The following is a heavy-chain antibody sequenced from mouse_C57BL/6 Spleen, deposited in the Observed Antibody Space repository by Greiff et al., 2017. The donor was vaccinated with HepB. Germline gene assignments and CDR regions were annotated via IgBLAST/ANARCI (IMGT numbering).Heavy chain of an antibody. V-gene: IGHV1-53*01. Sequence: VQLQQPGTELVKPGASVKLSCKASGYTFTSYWMHWVKKRPGQGLEWIGNINPSNGGTNYNEKFKSKATLTGDKSSSTAYMQLSSLTSEDSAVYYCARSGLRSPFFAYWGQVTLVTVSA. CDR1: GYTFTSYW. CDR2: INPSNGGT. J-gene: IGHJ3*01. CDR3: ARSGLRSPFFAY. D-gene: IGHD3-2*02.